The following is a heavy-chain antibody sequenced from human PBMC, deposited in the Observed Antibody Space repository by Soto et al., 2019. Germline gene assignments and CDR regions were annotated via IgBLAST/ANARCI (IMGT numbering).Heavy chain of an antibody. J-gene: IGHJ4*02. CDR3: ATEGVSVPAGTFEY. D-gene: IGHD2-2*01. CDR1: GDTLGRFA. V-gene: IGHV1-69*01. CDR2: IIPILRSV. Sequence: QVQLGQSGAEVLNPESSPKVSCKASGDTLGRFAFRRVRQAPGQGLEWLGGIIPILRSVSHAQRFQGRLTLTADESSRTVFMELTRLTSEDTADYYCATEGVSVPAGTFEYWGQGTLVTVSS.